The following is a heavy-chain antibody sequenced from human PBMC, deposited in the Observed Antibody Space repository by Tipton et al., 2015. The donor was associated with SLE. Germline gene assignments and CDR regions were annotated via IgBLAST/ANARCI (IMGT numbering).Heavy chain of an antibody. D-gene: IGHD5-12*01. J-gene: IGHJ4*02. Sequence: LRLSCTVSGGSISRSASYWAWIRQPPGKGLEWIGSIFYGGGTYYNPSLEGRAFISVDTSKNQFSLNLNSVTAADTAVYYCARRHYSGPFDSWGQGTLVTVSS. CDR3: ARRHYSGPFDS. CDR1: GGSISRSASY. CDR2: IFYGGGT. V-gene: IGHV4-39*07.